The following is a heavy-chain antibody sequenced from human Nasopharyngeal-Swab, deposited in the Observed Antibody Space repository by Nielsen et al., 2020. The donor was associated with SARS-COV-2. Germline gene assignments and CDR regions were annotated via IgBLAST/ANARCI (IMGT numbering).Heavy chain of an antibody. J-gene: IGHJ4*02. CDR3: AKDFHPLLIAGAATRGCYFDY. D-gene: IGHD6-19*01. Sequence: WIRQPPGKGLEWVSAISGSGGSTYYADSVKGRFTISRDNSKNTLYLQMNSLRAEDTAVYYCAKDFHPLLIAGAATRGCYFDYWGQGTLVTVSS. V-gene: IGHV3-23*01. CDR2: ISGSGGST.